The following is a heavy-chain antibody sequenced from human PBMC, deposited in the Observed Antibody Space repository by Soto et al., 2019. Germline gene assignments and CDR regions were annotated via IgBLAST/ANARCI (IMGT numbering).Heavy chain of an antibody. Sequence: SETLSLTCAVYGGSFSCYYWSWIRQPPGKGLEWIGEINHSGSTNYNPSLKSRVTISVDTSKNQFSLKLSSVTAADTAVYYCASCSSTPYGMDVWGQGTTVTVSS. CDR2: INHSGST. CDR1: GGSFSCYY. D-gene: IGHD6-13*01. V-gene: IGHV4-34*01. CDR3: ASCSSTPYGMDV. J-gene: IGHJ6*02.